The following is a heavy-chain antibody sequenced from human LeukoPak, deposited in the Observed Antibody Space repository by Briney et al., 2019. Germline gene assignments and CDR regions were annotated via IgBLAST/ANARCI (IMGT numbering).Heavy chain of an antibody. Sequence: GGSLRLSCAASGFTFSSYAMSWVRQAPGKGLEWVAFISFDGSNKYYADSVKGRFTISRDNSKNTLYLQMNSLKPEDMAVYYCARGGGYSSSALDWFDPWGQGTLVTVSS. J-gene: IGHJ5*02. V-gene: IGHV3-30-3*01. D-gene: IGHD6-6*01. CDR3: ARGGGYSSSALDWFDP. CDR1: GFTFSSYA. CDR2: ISFDGSNK.